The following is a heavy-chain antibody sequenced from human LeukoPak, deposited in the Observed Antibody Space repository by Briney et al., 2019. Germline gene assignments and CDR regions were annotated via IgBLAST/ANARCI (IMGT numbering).Heavy chain of an antibody. CDR1: GFTFSSYA. CDR3: AKGRGYYGSGRQSRYYFDY. V-gene: IGHV3-23*01. Sequence: PGGSLRLSCAASGFTFSSYAMSWVRQAPGKGLEWVSAISGSGGSTYYADSVKGRFTISRDNSKNTLYLQMNSLRAEDTAVYYCAKGRGYYGSGRQSRYYFDYWGQGTLVTVSS. D-gene: IGHD3-10*01. CDR2: ISGSGGST. J-gene: IGHJ4*02.